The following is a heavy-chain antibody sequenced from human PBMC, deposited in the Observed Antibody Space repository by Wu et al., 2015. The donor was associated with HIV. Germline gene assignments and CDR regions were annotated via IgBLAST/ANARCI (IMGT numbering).Heavy chain of an antibody. CDR3: ARNRDLQYFYFYYMDS. Sequence: QVHLVQSGNEVKKPGASVKVSCTASGDIFTNFGITWVRQAPGQGLEWVGWISAYNGNTNYAQKFQGRVTMTSDTTTRTAYLELRSLRSDDTAIYYCARNRDLQYFYFYYMDSGDKGTTVTVSS. J-gene: IGHJ6*03. D-gene: IGHD2-21*01. CDR1: GDIFTNFG. CDR2: ISAYNGNT. V-gene: IGHV1-18*01.